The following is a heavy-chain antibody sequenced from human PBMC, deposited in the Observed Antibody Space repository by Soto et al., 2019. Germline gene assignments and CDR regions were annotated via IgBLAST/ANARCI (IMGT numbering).Heavy chain of an antibody. CDR3: ARGKCSGPLYYFDT. V-gene: IGHV4-34*01. J-gene: IGHJ4*02. Sequence: KTSETLSLTXGVYNGSFSDYFWNWIRQPPGKGLEWIGEIKESGFATYNPSLKRRVTMSVDTANNQFSLKVTSVTAADTAVNYCARGKCSGPLYYFDTWGQGTLVTVSS. CDR2: IKESGFA. D-gene: IGHD6-19*01. CDR1: NGSFSDYF.